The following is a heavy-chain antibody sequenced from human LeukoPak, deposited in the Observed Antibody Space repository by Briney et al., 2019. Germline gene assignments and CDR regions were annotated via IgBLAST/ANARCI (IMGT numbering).Heavy chain of an antibody. CDR1: GGSISSGSYY. Sequence: SETLSLTCTLSGGSISSGSYYWGWLRQPPGKGLEWIGSIYYSGSSYYNPSLKSRVTISVDTSKNQFSLKLSSVTAADTAVYYCARRAHNSVYFDYWGQGTLVTVSS. J-gene: IGHJ4*02. CDR3: ARRAHNSVYFDY. D-gene: IGHD5-24*01. CDR2: IYYSGSS. V-gene: IGHV4-39*01.